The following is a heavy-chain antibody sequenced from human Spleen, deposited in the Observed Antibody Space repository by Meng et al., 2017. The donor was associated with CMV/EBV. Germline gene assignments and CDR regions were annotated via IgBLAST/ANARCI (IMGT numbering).Heavy chain of an antibody. CDR3: ARDGGKDSGSPLSDY. D-gene: IGHD1-26*01. CDR1: GYTFTDYY. Sequence: ASVKVSCKASGYTFTDYYMHWVRQAPGQGLEWMGWINPNSGGTNYAQKFQGRVTMTRDTSISTAYMELSRLRSDDTAVYYCARDGGKDSGSPLSDYWGQGTLVTVSS. CDR2: INPNSGGT. J-gene: IGHJ4*02. V-gene: IGHV1-2*02.